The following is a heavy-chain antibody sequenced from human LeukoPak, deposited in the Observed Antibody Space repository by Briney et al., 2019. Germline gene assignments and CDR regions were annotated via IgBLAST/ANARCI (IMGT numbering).Heavy chain of an antibody. CDR2: IYSSGRT. J-gene: IGHJ4*02. V-gene: IGHV4-39*07. CDR1: GVSIISTNSY. Sequence: SETLSLTCTVSGVSIISTNSYWGWIRQSPRTGLEWIGNIYSSGRTYYNPSLNSRVTISIDMSENQFSLKLTPVTAADTAVYYCARKREGPATGIDYWGQGTLVTVSS. CDR3: ARKREGPATGIDY. D-gene: IGHD2-15*01.